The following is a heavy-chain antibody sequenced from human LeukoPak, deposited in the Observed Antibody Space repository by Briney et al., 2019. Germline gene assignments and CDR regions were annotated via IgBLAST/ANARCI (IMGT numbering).Heavy chain of an antibody. CDR3: AKNGDRGAYCTGGTCYPYFYYYMDV. CDR1: GFTLSSYA. V-gene: IGHV3-23*01. J-gene: IGHJ6*03. Sequence: GGSLRLSCAASGFTLSSYAMSWVRQGPGKGLEWVSAISVSGNTYHADSVKGRFTISRDGSKNTLYLQMNSLRAGDAAVYYCAKNGDRGAYCTGGTCYPYFYYYMDVWGKGTTVTI. CDR2: ISVSGNT. D-gene: IGHD2-15*01.